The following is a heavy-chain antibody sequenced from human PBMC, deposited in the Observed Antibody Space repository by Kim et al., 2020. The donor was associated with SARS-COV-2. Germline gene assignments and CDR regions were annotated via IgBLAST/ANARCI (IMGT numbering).Heavy chain of an antibody. CDR3: ARHSGWELPTPFDY. J-gene: IGHJ4*02. D-gene: IGHD1-26*01. V-gene: IGHV4-39*01. Sequence: PSLKSRVTISVDTSKNQFSLKLSSVTAADTAVYYCARHSGWELPTPFDYWGQGTLVTVSS.